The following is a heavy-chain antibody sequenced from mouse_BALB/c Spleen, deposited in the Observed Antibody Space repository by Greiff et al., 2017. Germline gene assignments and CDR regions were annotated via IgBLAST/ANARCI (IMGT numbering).Heavy chain of an antibody. Sequence: VQLQQPGAELVRPGASVKLSCKASGYTFTSYWINWVKQRPGQGLEWIGNIYPSDSYTNYNQKFKDKATLTVDKSSSTAYMQLSSPTSEDSAVYYCTRSYRYDGYAMDYWGQGTSVTVSS. CDR3: TRSYRYDGYAMDY. J-gene: IGHJ4*01. CDR1: GYTFTSYW. V-gene: IGHV1-69*02. CDR2: IYPSDSYT. D-gene: IGHD2-14*01.